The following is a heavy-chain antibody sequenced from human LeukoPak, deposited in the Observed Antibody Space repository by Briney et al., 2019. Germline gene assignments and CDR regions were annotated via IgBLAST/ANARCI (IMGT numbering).Heavy chain of an antibody. CDR2: IKQDGSEK. V-gene: IGHV3-7*01. Sequence: GGSLRLSCAASGFTFSSYWTSWVRQAPGKGLEWVANIKQDGSEKYYVDSVKGRFTISRDNAKNSLYLQMNSLRAEDTAMYYCARDSAGNDYWGQGTLVTVSS. D-gene: IGHD6-13*01. CDR3: ARDSAGNDY. J-gene: IGHJ4*02. CDR1: GFTFSSYW.